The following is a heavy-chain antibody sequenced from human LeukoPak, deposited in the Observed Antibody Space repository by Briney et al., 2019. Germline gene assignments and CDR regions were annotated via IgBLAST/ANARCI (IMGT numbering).Heavy chain of an antibody. CDR2: IYSGGST. V-gene: IGHV3-66*01. Sequence: PGGSLRLSCAASGFTVSSNYMSWVRQAPGKGLEWVSVIYSGGSTYYADSVKGRFTISRDNSKNTLYLQMNSLRAEDTAVYYCAKGYGSGSRYYFDYWGQGTLVTVSS. J-gene: IGHJ4*02. D-gene: IGHD3-10*01. CDR3: AKGYGSGSRYYFDY. CDR1: GFTVSSNY.